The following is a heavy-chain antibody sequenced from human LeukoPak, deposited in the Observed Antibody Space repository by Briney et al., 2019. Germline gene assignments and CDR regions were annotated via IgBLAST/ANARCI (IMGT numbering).Heavy chain of an antibody. CDR1: GFTFTIFG. CDR2: IDARSGIT. J-gene: IGHJ3*02. CDR3: ARTYDFGRGPPGDAFDN. D-gene: IGHD3-3*01. V-gene: IGHV3-48*01. Sequence: GGSLRLSRATSGFTFTIFGINWVRQAPGKGPEWVSYIDARSGITYYADSVQGRFTISRDNAKESVFLQMDGLRVDDTAVYYCARTYDFGRGPPGDAFDNWGQGTPVIVSS.